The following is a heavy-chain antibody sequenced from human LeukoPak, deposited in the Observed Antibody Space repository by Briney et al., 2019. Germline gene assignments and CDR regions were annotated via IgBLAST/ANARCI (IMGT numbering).Heavy chain of an antibody. CDR2: INTDGRST. Sequence: GGSLRLSCAASGFTFSVYWMHWVRQVPGKGLVWVSRINTDGRSTIYADSVKGRFTISRDNAKNTLYLQMNRLRGEDTGVYYCGRDESVSGPTTFDFWGQGTLVTVSS. D-gene: IGHD6-19*01. CDR3: GRDESVSGPTTFDF. V-gene: IGHV3-74*01. J-gene: IGHJ4*02. CDR1: GFTFSVYW.